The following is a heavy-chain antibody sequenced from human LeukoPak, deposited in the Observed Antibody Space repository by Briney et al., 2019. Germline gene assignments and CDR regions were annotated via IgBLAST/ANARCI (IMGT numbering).Heavy chain of an antibody. Sequence: GGSLRLSCAASGFTFRSYSMNWVRQAPGKGLEWVSSISSSSSYIYYADSVKGRFTISRDNAKNSLYLQMNSLRAEDTAVYYCAREGVIAAAVYAFDIWGQGTMVTVSS. J-gene: IGHJ3*02. D-gene: IGHD6-13*01. CDR1: GFTFRSYS. CDR3: AREGVIAAAVYAFDI. CDR2: ISSSSSYI. V-gene: IGHV3-21*01.